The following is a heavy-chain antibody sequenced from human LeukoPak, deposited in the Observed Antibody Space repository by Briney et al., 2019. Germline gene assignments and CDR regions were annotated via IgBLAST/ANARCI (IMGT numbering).Heavy chain of an antibody. J-gene: IGHJ4*01. Sequence: GGSLRLSCAASGFTFGSYGMHWVRQAPGKGLEWIAYISSSGDTIYCADSVKGRFTISRDNAKNSLYLQMNTLRTEDTAVYYCARASYDVLTGWGQGTLVAVSS. D-gene: IGHD3-9*01. CDR2: ISSSGDTI. V-gene: IGHV3-48*04. CDR3: ARASYDVLTG. CDR1: GFTFGSYG.